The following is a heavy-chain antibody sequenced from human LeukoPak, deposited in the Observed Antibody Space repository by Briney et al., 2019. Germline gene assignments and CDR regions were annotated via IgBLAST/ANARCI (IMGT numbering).Heavy chain of an antibody. CDR1: GGSISSYY. V-gene: IGHV4-59*01. CDR2: LYYSGST. D-gene: IGHD1-26*01. J-gene: IGHJ4*02. Sequence: SETLSLTRSVSGGSISSYYWSWIRQPPGKGLEWIGYLYYSGSTNSNPSLKSRVTMSVDTSKNQFSLKLRSVTAADTAVYYCARVARWGYYFDYWGQGTLVTVSS. CDR3: ARVARWGYYFDY.